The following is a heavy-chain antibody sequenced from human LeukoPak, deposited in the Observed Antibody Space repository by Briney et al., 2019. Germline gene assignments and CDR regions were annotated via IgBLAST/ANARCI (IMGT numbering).Heavy chain of an antibody. CDR2: LYSSGVT. CDR1: GFAVNSTY. D-gene: IGHD2-21*02. J-gene: IGHJ5*02. Sequence: GGSLRLSCAGAGFAVNSTYMSWVRQAPGRGLEWVSVLYSSGVTDYTRSVKRRFTMSRDTTKNTIYLQMNSLRGDDTAVYFCARGQMTVKRQTLCGWFDPWGQGTSVIVSS. V-gene: IGHV3-66*02. CDR3: ARGQMTVKRQTLCGWFDP.